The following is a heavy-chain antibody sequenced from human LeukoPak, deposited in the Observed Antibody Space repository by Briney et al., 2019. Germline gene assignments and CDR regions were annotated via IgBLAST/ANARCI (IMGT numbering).Heavy chain of an antibody. Sequence: GASVKVSCKASGYTFTGYYMHWVRQAPGQGLEWMGRINPNSGGTNYAQKFQGRVTMTRDTSISTAYMELSRLRSDDTAVYYCARERPVYCGGDCYGDIDYWGQGTLVTVPS. V-gene: IGHV1-2*06. CDR2: INPNSGGT. CDR3: ARERPVYCGGDCYGDIDY. J-gene: IGHJ4*02. CDR1: GYTFTGYY. D-gene: IGHD2-21*02.